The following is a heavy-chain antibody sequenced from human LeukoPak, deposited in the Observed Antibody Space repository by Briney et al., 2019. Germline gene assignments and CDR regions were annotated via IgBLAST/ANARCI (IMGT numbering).Heavy chain of an antibody. CDR1: GFTFSTYG. CDR2: IRSDGSNK. CDR3: ARAYSGYLAYTPDY. V-gene: IGHV3-30*02. J-gene: IGHJ4*02. Sequence: GGSLRLSCAASGFTFSTYGMHWVRQAPGKGLEWVAFIRSDGSNKCYADSVKGRFTISRDNSKNMLYLQMNSLRAEDTAVYYCARAYSGYLAYTPDYWDQGTLVTVSS. D-gene: IGHD5-12*01.